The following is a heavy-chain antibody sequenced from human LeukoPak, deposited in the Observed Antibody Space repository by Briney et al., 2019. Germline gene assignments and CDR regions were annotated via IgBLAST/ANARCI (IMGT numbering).Heavy chain of an antibody. CDR1: GGSIRSYY. J-gene: IGHJ4*02. V-gene: IGHV4-4*07. Sequence: TSETLSLTCTVSGGSIRSYYWSWIRQPAGKGLEWIGRIYTSGSTNYNPSLKSRVTISVDKSKNQYSLKLSSVTAADAAVYYCAMERDSSGWYGGEFDYWGQGTLVTVSS. D-gene: IGHD6-19*01. CDR3: AMERDSSGWYGGEFDY. CDR2: IYTSGST.